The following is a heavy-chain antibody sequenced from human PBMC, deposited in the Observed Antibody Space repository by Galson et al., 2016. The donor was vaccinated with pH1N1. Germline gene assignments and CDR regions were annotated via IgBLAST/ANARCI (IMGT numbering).Heavy chain of an antibody. CDR1: GFTFDDYA. CDR2: ISWNSGSI. J-gene: IGHJ4*02. Sequence: SLRLSCAASGFTFDDYAMQWVRQGPGKGLEWVSGISWNSGSIGYADSVNGRFTISSDKSRNSLYLQMTSLRVEHTAVYYCGRANGAGSYSDSWGQGTLVTVSS. V-gene: IGHV3-9*01. CDR3: GRANGAGSYSDS. D-gene: IGHD3-10*01.